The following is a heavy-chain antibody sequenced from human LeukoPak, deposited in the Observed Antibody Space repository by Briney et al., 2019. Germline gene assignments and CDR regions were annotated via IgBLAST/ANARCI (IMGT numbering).Heavy chain of an antibody. CDR2: IKSKTDGGTT. Sequence: GGSLRLSCAASGFTLGNAWMSWVRQAPEKGLEWVGRIKSKTDGGTTDYAAPVKGRFTISRDDSKNTLYLQMNSLKTEDTAVYYCTTASMIVVVITDSYNWFDPWGQGTLVTVSS. CDR1: GFTLGNAW. J-gene: IGHJ5*02. D-gene: IGHD3-22*01. CDR3: TTASMIVVVITDSYNWFDP. V-gene: IGHV3-15*01.